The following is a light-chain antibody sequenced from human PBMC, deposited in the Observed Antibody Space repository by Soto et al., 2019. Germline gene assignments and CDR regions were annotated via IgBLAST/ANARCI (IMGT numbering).Light chain of an antibody. Sequence: EIVMTQSPATLSVSPGERATLSCRASQSVSSNLAWYQQKPGQAPRLLIYGASTRATGIPARFSGSGSGTDFTLTISSLQSEDFAVYYCPQYNNWPPTFGQGTKLEIK. J-gene: IGKJ2*01. CDR2: GAS. CDR3: PQYNNWPPT. CDR1: QSVSSN. V-gene: IGKV3-15*01.